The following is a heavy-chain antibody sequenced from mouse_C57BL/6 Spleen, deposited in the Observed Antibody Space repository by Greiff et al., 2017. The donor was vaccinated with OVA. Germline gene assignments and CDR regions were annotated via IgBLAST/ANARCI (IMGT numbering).Heavy chain of an antibody. CDR3: TRGGVRYAMDY. Sequence: QVQLKQSGAELVRPGASVTLSCKASGYTFTDYEMHWVKQTPVHGLEWIGAIDPETGGTAYNQKFKGKAILTADKSSSTAYMELRSLTSEDSAVYYCTRGGVRYAMDYWGQGTSVTVSS. CDR1: GYTFTDYE. J-gene: IGHJ4*01. CDR2: IDPETGGT. D-gene: IGHD5-1*01. V-gene: IGHV1-15*01.